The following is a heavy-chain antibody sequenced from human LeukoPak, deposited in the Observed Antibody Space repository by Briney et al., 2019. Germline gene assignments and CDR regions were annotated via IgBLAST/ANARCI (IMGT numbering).Heavy chain of an antibody. CDR3: VYRGYLNWFDP. J-gene: IGHJ5*02. CDR2: IYHSGST. D-gene: IGHD5-18*01. V-gene: IGHV4-4*02. CDR1: GGSISSSNW. Sequence: PSETLSLTCAVSGGSISSSNWWSWVRQPPGKGLEWIGEIYHSGSTNYNPSLKSRVTISVDKSKNQFSLKLSSVTAADTAVYYRVYRGYLNWFDPWGQGTLVTVSS.